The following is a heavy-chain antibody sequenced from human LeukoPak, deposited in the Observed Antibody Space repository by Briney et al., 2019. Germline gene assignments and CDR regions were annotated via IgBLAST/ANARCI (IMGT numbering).Heavy chain of an antibody. CDR2: INPNSGGT. Sequence: ASVKVSCKASGYTFTGYYMHWVRQAPGQGLEWMGWINPNSGGTNYAQKFQGRVTMTRDTSISTAYMELSRLRSDDTAVYYCARDLSEYSSGWYVCDYWGQGTLVAVSS. CDR1: GYTFTGYY. D-gene: IGHD6-19*01. J-gene: IGHJ4*02. CDR3: ARDLSEYSSGWYVCDY. V-gene: IGHV1-2*02.